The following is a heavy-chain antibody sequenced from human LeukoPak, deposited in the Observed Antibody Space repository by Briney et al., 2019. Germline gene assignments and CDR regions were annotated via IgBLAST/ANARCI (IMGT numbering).Heavy chain of an antibody. V-gene: IGHV3-23*01. CDR1: GFTFNSYG. CDR3: AKFSGYGDWGYYYYYMDA. D-gene: IGHD5-12*01. CDR2: ISGSGANT. J-gene: IGHJ6*03. Sequence: GGSLRLSCAASGFTFNSYGMTWVRHAPGKGLEWVSGISGSGANTYYAATVKGRFSISRDNSENTLYLQMHSLRAEDTAIYYCAKFSGYGDWGYYYYYMDAWGKGTTVTISS.